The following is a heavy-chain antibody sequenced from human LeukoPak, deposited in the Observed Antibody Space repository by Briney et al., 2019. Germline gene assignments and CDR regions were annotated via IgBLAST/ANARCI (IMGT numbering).Heavy chain of an antibody. V-gene: IGHV4-30-4*08. CDR2: IYYSGST. D-gene: IGHD2-2*01. CDR3: ARVRPPDAYCSSTSCYDY. Sequence: SETLSLTCTVSGGSISSGDYYWSWIRQPPGKGLEWIGYIYYSGSTHYNPSLKSRVTISVDTSKNQFSLKLSSVTAADTAVYYCARVRPPDAYCSSTSCYDYWGQGTLVTVSS. CDR1: GGSISSGDYY. J-gene: IGHJ4*02.